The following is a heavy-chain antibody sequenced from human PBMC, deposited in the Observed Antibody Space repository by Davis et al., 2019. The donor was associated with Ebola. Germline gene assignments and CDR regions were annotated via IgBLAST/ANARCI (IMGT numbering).Heavy chain of an antibody. D-gene: IGHD6-13*01. CDR1: GYTFTGYY. CDR3: ARGEYSSSWALFDY. Sequence: ASVKVSCKASGYTFTGYYMHWVRQAPGQGLEWMGWISAYNGNTNYAQKLQGRVTMTRDTSISTAYMELSRLRSDDTAVYYCARGEYSSSWALFDYWGQGTLVTVSS. CDR2: ISAYNGNT. V-gene: IGHV1-2*02. J-gene: IGHJ4*02.